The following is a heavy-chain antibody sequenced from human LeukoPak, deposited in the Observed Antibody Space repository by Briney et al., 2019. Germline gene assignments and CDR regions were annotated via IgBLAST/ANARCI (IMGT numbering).Heavy chain of an antibody. J-gene: IGHJ4*02. CDR2: MYSSGS. D-gene: IGHD3-22*01. V-gene: IGHV4-4*07. CDR1: GGSISSYY. CDR3: ARAPRDYYDSSGYYPLLYFDY. Sequence: SETLSLTCTVSGGSISSYYLSWIRQTAGKGLEWIGRMYSSGSNYNPSLKSRVTMSIDTSTNQLSLKLSSVTAADTAVYYCARAPRDYYDSSGYYPLLYFDYWGQGTLVTVSS.